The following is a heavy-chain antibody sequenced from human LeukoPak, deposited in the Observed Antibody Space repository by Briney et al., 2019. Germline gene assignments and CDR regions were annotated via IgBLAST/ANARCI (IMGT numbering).Heavy chain of an antibody. D-gene: IGHD2-21*01. CDR1: GFTFSRPW. V-gene: IGHV3-7*02. CDR2: IKQDGTSK. CDR3: ARHGDYCFDL. J-gene: IGHJ4*02. Sequence: GGSLRLSCAVSGFTFSRPWMGWVRQAPGKGLEWVANIKQDGTSKYYVDSVMGRFTISRDNAENSVYLQMNSLSAGDTAVYYCARHGDYCFDLWGPGTRVTVSS.